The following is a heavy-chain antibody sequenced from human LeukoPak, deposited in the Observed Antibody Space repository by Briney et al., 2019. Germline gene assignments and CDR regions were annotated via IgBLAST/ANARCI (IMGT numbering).Heavy chain of an antibody. CDR3: ARHTSENAHAFDI. Sequence: QAGGSLRLSCAASGFTFSSYSMNWVRQAPGKGLEWVSSISSSSSYIYYADSVKGRFTISRDNAKNSLYLQMNSLRAEDTAVYYCARHTSENAHAFDIWGQGTMVTVSS. D-gene: IGHD1-1*01. CDR2: ISSSSSYI. V-gene: IGHV3-21*01. J-gene: IGHJ3*02. CDR1: GFTFSSYS.